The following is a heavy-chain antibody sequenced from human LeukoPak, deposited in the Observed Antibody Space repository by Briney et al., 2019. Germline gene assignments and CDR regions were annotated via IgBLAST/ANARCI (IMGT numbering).Heavy chain of an antibody. J-gene: IGHJ3*02. D-gene: IGHD3-22*01. CDR2: IIPVLGVS. Sequence: ASVKVSCKASGYTFTNYGISWVRQAPGQGLEWMGRIIPVLGVSNFAQKFQGRVTITADKSTNTAHMELSRLESGDTAVYYCTREGVYAPDGSGYHRDAFDMWGQGTVVIVSS. CDR1: GYTFTNYG. V-gene: IGHV1-69*04. CDR3: TREGVYAPDGSGYHRDAFDM.